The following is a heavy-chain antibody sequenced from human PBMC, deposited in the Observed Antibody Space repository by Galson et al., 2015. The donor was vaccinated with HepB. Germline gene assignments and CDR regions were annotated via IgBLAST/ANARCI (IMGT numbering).Heavy chain of an antibody. CDR3: SSSGYLDYYGMDV. V-gene: IGHV3-73*01. J-gene: IGHJ6*02. CDR1: GFSFSGSA. CDR2: IRSKANSYAT. D-gene: IGHD3-10*01. Sequence: SLRLSCAGSGFSFSGSAIHWVRQASGKGLEWIGRIRSKANSYATAYGASVEGRFTFSRGDSKNTAYLHMNSLKTEDTALYYCSSSGYLDYYGMDVWGQGTTVTVSS.